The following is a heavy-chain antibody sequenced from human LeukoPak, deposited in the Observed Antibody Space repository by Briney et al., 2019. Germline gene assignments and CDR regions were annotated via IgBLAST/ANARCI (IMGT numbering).Heavy chain of an antibody. D-gene: IGHD3-22*01. Sequence: SETLSLTCTVSGGSISSRTYYWGWIRQPPGKGLEWIGSIYYSGSTYYSPSLRSRVTISVDTSKNHFSLKLSSVTAADTAVYYCARGQWLPVFDFWGQGTLVTVSS. CDR2: IYYSGST. CDR3: ARGQWLPVFDF. J-gene: IGHJ4*02. CDR1: GGSISSRTYY. V-gene: IGHV4-39*07.